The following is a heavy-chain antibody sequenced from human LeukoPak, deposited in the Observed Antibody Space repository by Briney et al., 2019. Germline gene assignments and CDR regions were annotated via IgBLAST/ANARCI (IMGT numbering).Heavy chain of an antibody. D-gene: IGHD3-22*01. Sequence: PGGSLRPPCSAPGFTFSSYGMSWVRQAPGKGPEWGPAISGRGGRIYYADPVKGRFTISRENAKNSLSLQMNSLIVGDTAVYYCARAGGTYYYVGGGYAFDIWGQRRKVTVSS. V-gene: IGHV3-23*01. CDR3: ARAGGTYYYVGGGYAFDI. CDR2: ISGRGGRI. J-gene: IGHJ3*02. CDR1: GFTFSSYG.